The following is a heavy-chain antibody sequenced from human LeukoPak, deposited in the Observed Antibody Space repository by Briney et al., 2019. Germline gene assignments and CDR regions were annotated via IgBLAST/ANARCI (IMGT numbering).Heavy chain of an antibody. CDR2: IKQDGSEK. V-gene: IGHV3-7*01. D-gene: IGHD3-10*01. CDR3: ARDYYGSGSYGQFDP. J-gene: IGHJ5*02. CDR1: GFTFSSYA. Sequence: PGGSLRLSSAASGFTFSSYAMSWVRQAPGKGLEWVANIKQDGSEKYYVDSVKGRFTISRDNAKNSLYLQMNSLRAEDTAVYYCARDYYGSGSYGQFDPWGQGTLVTVSS.